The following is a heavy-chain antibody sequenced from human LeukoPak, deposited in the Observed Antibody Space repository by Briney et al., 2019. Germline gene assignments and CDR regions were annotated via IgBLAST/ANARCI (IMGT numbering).Heavy chain of an antibody. V-gene: IGHV3-48*02. D-gene: IGHD4-23*01. Sequence: PGGSLRLSCAASGFTFSSYSMNWVRQAPGKGLEWVSYIGTSSSTIYYADSVKGRFTISRDNAKNSLYLQMNSLRDEETAVYYCARHDYGGNSGDYWGQGTLVTVSS. J-gene: IGHJ4*02. CDR1: GFTFSSYS. CDR2: IGTSSSTI. CDR3: ARHDYGGNSGDY.